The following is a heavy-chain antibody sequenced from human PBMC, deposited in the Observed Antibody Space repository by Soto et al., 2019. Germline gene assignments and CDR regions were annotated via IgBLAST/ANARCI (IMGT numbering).Heavy chain of an antibody. D-gene: IGHD3-16*01. CDR2: IYPGDSDT. Sequence: RESLNISCTGSGYSFTSYLIGWVRQMPGKGLEWMGIIYPGDSDTKYSPSFQGQVTISVDKSISTAYLQWSSLKASDTAMYYCARHKGESAEFDPWGQGTLVTVSS. CDR1: GYSFTSYL. V-gene: IGHV5-51*01. CDR3: ARHKGESAEFDP. J-gene: IGHJ5*02.